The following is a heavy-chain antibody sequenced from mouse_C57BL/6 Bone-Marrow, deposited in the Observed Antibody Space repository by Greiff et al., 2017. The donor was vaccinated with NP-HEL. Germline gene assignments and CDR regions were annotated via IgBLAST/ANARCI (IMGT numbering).Heavy chain of an antibody. V-gene: IGHV1-58*01. CDR3: ATTMVTTPYYVDY. J-gene: IGHJ2*01. Sequence: EVQLQESGAELVRPGSSVKMSCKTSGYTFTSYGINWVKQRPGQGLEWIGYIYIGNGYTEYNEKFKGKATLTSDTSSSTAYMQLSSLTAEDSAIYFCATTMVTTPYYVDYWGQGTTLTVSS. D-gene: IGHD2-2*01. CDR2: IYIGNGYT. CDR1: GYTFTSYG.